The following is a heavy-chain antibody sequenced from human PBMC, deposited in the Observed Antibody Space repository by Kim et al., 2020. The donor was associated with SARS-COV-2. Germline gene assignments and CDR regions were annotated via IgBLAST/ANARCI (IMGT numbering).Heavy chain of an antibody. CDR3: VREIAASGMGY. J-gene: IGHJ4*02. V-gene: IGHV6-1*01. CDR1: GDSVSNDRAV. D-gene: IGHD6-13*01. CDR2: TYYRSQWSY. Sequence: SQTLSLTCSISGDSVSNDRAVWHWIRQSPSRGPEWLGRTYYRSQWSYDYAISVKSRITINPDTSKNQFSLHLNSVTPEDTAVYYCVREIAASGMGYWGQGTLVTVSS.